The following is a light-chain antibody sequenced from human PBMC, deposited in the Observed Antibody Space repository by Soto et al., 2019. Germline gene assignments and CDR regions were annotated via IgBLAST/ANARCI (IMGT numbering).Light chain of an antibody. CDR1: QGIGDT. J-gene: IGKJ4*01. CDR3: QQYNNWPVT. V-gene: IGKV3-15*01. Sequence: EVVMTQSPATLSVSPWEGATLSCRASQGIGDTLAWYQHKPGQTPRLLIYDTSTRATGVPARFSGSRSGTDFTLTITRLEPEDFAVYYCQQYNNWPVTFGGGTKVDIK. CDR2: DTS.